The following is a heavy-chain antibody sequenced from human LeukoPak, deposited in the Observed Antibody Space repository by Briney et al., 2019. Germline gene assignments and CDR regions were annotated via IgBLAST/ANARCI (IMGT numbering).Heavy chain of an antibody. D-gene: IGHD3-22*01. J-gene: IGHJ6*03. CDR1: GYTFTGYY. Sequence: ASVKVSCKASGYTFTGYYMHWVRQAPGQGLEWMGWINPNSGGTNYAQKFQGRVTMTRDTSISTAYMELSSLRSEDMAVYYCAREGTYYYDSSGYYRSYYMDVWGKGTTVTVSS. CDR3: AREGTYYYDSSGYYRSYYMDV. CDR2: INPNSGGT. V-gene: IGHV1-2*02.